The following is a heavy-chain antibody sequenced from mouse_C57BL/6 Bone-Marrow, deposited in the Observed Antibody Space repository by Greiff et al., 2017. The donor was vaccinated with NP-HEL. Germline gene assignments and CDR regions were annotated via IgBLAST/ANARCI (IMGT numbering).Heavy chain of an antibody. CDR1: GYTFTSYW. CDR2: IDPSDSET. J-gene: IGHJ1*03. CDR3: ARSRLGLGLLRYHWYFDV. Sequence: QVQLQQPGAELVRPGSSVKLSCKASGYTFTSYWMHWVKQRPIQGLEWIGNIDPSDSETHYNQKFKDKATLTVDKSSSTAYMQLSSLTSEDSAVYYCARSRLGLGLLRYHWYFDVWGTGTTVTVSS. V-gene: IGHV1-52*01. D-gene: IGHD1-1*01.